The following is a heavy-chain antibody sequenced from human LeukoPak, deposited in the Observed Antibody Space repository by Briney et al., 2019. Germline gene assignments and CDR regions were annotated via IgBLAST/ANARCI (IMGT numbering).Heavy chain of an antibody. CDR1: GGSFSGHY. D-gene: IGHD2-2*01. J-gene: IGHJ3*02. CDR3: ARERDCSSTSCYPSQHDAFDI. V-gene: IGHV4-34*01. Sequence: SETLSLTCAVYGGSFSGHYWSWIRQPPGKGLEWIGEINHSGSTNYNPSLKSRVTISVDTSKNQFSLKLSSVTAAGTAVYYCARERDCSSTSCYPSQHDAFDIWGQGTMVTVSS. CDR2: INHSGST.